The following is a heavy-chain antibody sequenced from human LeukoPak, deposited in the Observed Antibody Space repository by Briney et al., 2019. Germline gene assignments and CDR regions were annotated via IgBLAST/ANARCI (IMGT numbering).Heavy chain of an antibody. CDR1: GGSISSYY. V-gene: IGHV4-59*01. CDR2: IYYSGST. Sequence: SETLSLTCTVSGGSISSYYWSWIRQPPGKGLEWIGYIYYSGSTNYNPSLKSRVTISVDTSKNQFSLKLSSVTAADTAVYYCARALVTAILYEDWGQGTLVTVSS. D-gene: IGHD2-21*02. CDR3: ARALVTAILYED. J-gene: IGHJ4*02.